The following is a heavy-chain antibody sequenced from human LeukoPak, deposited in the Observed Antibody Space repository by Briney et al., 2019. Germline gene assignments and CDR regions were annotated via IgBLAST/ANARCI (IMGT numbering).Heavy chain of an antibody. D-gene: IGHD3-22*01. CDR3: ASPAAYYYDSSGYYA. CDR2: ISSSSSTI. J-gene: IGHJ4*02. CDR1: GFTFSSYS. V-gene: IGHV3-48*01. Sequence: GGSLRLSCAASGFTFSSYSMNWVRQAPGKGLEWVSYISSSSSTIYYADSVKGRFTISRDNAKNSLYLQMNSLRAVDTAVYYCASPAAYYYDSSGYYAWGQGTLVTVSS.